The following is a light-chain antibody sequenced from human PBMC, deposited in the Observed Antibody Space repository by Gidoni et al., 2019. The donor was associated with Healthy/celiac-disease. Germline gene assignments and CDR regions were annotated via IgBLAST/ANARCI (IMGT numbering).Light chain of an antibody. CDR1: SSNIGSNT. CDR2: RNN. J-gene: IGLJ3*02. V-gene: IGLV1-44*01. CDR3: AAWDDSLNGNWV. Sequence: QSVLTQPPSASGTPGRSVTISCSGSSSNIGSNTVNWYQQLPGTAPNHLIYRNNQRPSGVPDRFSGSTAGTAASLAISGLQSEDEADYYGAAWDDSLNGNWVFGGGTKLTVL.